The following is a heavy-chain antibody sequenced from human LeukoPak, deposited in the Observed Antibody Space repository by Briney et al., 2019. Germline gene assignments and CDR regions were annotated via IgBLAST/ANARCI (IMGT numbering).Heavy chain of an antibody. CDR1: GFTFSSYS. CDR3: ARGVGATMVFDY. V-gene: IGHV3-21*01. Sequence: GGSLRLSCAASGFTFSSYSMNWVRQAPGKGLEWVSSISSSSSYIYYADSVKGRFTISRDNAKNSLYLQMNSLRAEDTAVYYCARGVGATMVFDYWGQGTLVTVFS. J-gene: IGHJ4*02. CDR2: ISSSSSYI. D-gene: IGHD1-26*01.